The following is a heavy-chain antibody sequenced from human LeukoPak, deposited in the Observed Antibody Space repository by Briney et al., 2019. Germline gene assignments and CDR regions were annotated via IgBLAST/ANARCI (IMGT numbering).Heavy chain of an antibody. D-gene: IGHD1-1*01. Sequence: SETLSLTCAVYGGSFSGYYWSWIRQPPGKGLEWIGEINHSGSTNYNPSLKSRVTISVDTSKNQFSLKLSSVTAADTAVYYCASGRTDAFDIWGQGTMVTVSS. CDR1: GGSFSGYY. J-gene: IGHJ3*02. CDR3: ASGRTDAFDI. CDR2: INHSGST. V-gene: IGHV4-34*01.